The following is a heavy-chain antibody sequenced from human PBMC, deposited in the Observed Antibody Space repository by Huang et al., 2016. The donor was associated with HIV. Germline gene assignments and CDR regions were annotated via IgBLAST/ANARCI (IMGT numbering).Heavy chain of an antibody. Sequence: QGQLVESGGGVVRPGRSLRLSWAASGFSFSNYAMHWVRQAPGKRLEWVTFISNDGTTTYYANSVKGRFTISRDDFKNTLYLQMNRLRGDDTAVYYCTREYTVAGAFDIWGQGTMVTVSS. CDR1: GFSFSNYA. CDR3: TREYTVAGAFDI. J-gene: IGHJ3*02. CDR2: ISNDGTTT. V-gene: IGHV3-30-3*01. D-gene: IGHD5-12*01.